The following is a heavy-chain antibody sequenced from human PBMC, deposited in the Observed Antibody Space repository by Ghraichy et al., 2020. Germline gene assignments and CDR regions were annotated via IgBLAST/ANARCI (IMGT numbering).Heavy chain of an antibody. V-gene: IGHV3-21*01. Sequence: GESLNISCAASGFTFSSYSMNWVRQAPGKGLEWVSSISSSSSYIYYADSVKGRFTISRDNAKNSLYLQMNSLRAEDTAVYYCARVGGYGGNSVDYYYYYGLHLRSHGPTLTVSS. CDR2: ISSSSSYI. CDR1: GFTFSSYS. D-gene: IGHD4-23*01. J-gene: IGHJ6*02. CDR3: ARVGGYGGNSVDYYYYYGLHL.